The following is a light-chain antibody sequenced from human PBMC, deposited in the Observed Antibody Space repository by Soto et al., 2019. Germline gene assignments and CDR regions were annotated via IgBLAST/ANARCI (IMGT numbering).Light chain of an antibody. J-gene: IGKJ1*01. CDR1: QSISTW. V-gene: IGKV1-5*03. CDR3: QEYKEWT. CDR2: RAS. Sequence: DIQMTQSPSTLSASVGDRVTITCRASQSISTWLAWYQQKPGKAPKLLIYRASSLESGVPSRFSGSGSGTEFTLTISSLQLEDSANYFCQEYKEWTFGQGTKVEIK.